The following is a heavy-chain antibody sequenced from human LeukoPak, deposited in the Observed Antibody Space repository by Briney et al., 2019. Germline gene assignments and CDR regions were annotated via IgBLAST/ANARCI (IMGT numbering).Heavy chain of an antibody. J-gene: IGHJ4*02. V-gene: IGHV3-21*01. D-gene: IGHD2/OR15-2a*01. CDR1: GFTFSRYT. CDR2: ISSTSYYI. Sequence: PGGSLRLSCAASGFTFSRYTMNWVRQAPGKGLEWVSSISSTSYYIYYADSVKGRFTISRDNAKKSLYLQMSSLRAKDTAVYYCAIDSDSTEDYWGRGTLVTVSS. CDR3: AIDSDSTEDY.